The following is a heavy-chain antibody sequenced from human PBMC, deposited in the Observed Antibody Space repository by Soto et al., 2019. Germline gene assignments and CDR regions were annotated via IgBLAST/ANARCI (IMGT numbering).Heavy chain of an antibody. Sequence: ASVKVSCQASGYTFTDYLIHWMRQAPGQRPEWMGWIYGGNGDTKYSQKFQDRVTITRDTSTSTAFMGLSGLRSEDTAVYYCARDEIATTGSYFDYWGQGTLVTVSS. CDR1: GYTFTDYL. CDR2: IYGGNGDT. V-gene: IGHV1-3*01. CDR3: ARDEIATTGSYFDY. J-gene: IGHJ4*02. D-gene: IGHD6-13*01.